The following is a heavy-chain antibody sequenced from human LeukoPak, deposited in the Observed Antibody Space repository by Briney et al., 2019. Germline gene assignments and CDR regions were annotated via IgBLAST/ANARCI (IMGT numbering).Heavy chain of an antibody. J-gene: IGHJ6*02. D-gene: IGHD4-11*01. CDR3: ARITDYSNYYYYYGMDV. V-gene: IGHV5-51*01. CDR1: GYSFTTYW. CDR2: IYPGDSDT. Sequence: GESLKISCKGSGYSFTTYWIGWVRQMPGKGLEWMGIIYPGDSDTRYSPSFQGQVTISADKSISAAHLQWSSLKASDTAMYYCARITDYSNYYYYYGMDVWGQGTTVTVSS.